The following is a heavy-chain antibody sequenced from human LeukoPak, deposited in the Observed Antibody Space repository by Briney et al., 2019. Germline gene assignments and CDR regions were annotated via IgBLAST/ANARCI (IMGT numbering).Heavy chain of an antibody. CDR3: ARDSSYYAFDY. CDR2: ISSSSSYI. V-gene: IGHV3-21*01. J-gene: IGHJ4*02. D-gene: IGHD3-10*01. CDR1: VFNFSNAW. Sequence: GGSVTLSCAASVFNFSNAWMHWVRHAPWKGREWVLCISSSSSYIYYADSVKGRFTISRDNAKNSLYLQMNSLRAEDTAVYYCARDSSYYAFDYWGQGTLVTVSS.